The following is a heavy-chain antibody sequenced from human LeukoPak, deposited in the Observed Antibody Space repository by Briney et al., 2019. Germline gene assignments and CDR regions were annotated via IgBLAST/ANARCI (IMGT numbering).Heavy chain of an antibody. V-gene: IGHV3-66*01. D-gene: IGHD6-25*01. CDR2: IYSAGST. J-gene: IGHJ4*02. CDR1: GFTVSSNY. CDR3: ARAATYS. Sequence: GGSLRLSCAASGFTVSSNYMSWVRQAPGKGLEWVSVIYSAGSTHYADSVKGRFTISRDNSKNTLYPQMNSLRAEDTAVYYCARAATYSWGQGTLVTVSA.